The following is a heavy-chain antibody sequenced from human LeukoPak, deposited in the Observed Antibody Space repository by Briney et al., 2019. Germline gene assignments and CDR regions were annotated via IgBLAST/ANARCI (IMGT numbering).Heavy chain of an antibody. CDR1: GLTFSIYW. V-gene: IGHV3-74*01. Sequence: GGSLRLSCAASGLTFSIYWLHWVSQPPGNVREWVSRMDPDGRTIVHADSVEGRLTISRDNAEDTLYLQLRSVRAEHTAVYQCAKNSGGTCYSHLDYWGQGTLVPVSS. D-gene: IGHD2-15*01. CDR3: AKNSGGTCYSHLDY. J-gene: IGHJ4*02. CDR2: MDPDGRTI.